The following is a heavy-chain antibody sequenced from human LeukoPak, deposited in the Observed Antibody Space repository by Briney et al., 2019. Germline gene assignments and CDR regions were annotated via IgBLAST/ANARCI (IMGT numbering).Heavy chain of an antibody. V-gene: IGHV3-7*01. CDR2: IKPDGSEK. Sequence: PGGSLRLSCSASGFNFINDYMRWVRQAPGKGLECVAKIKPDGSEKDYGDSVKGRLTISRDNSKNSLFLHLNSLRAEDTAVYYCVREIWWRFDYWGQGSLVTVSS. J-gene: IGHJ4*02. D-gene: IGHD5-12*01. CDR3: VREIWWRFDY. CDR1: GFNFINDY.